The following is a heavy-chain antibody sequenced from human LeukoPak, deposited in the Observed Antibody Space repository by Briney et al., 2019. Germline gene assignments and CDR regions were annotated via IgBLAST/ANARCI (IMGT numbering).Heavy chain of an antibody. J-gene: IGHJ4*02. CDR3: ATDQGMAGANAFDY. Sequence: GASVKVSCKVSGYTLTELSMHWVRQTPGEGLEWMGGFDPEDGKTIYAQKFQGRLTMTEDTSTDTAYMELSSLRSEDTAVYYCATDQGMAGANAFDYWGQGTPVTVSS. D-gene: IGHD1-26*01. CDR1: GYTLTELS. CDR2: FDPEDGKT. V-gene: IGHV1-24*01.